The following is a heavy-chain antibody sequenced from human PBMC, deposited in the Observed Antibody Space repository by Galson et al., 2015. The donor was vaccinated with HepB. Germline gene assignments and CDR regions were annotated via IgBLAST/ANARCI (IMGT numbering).Heavy chain of an antibody. CDR2: VSLTGSNT. V-gene: IGHV3-23*01. D-gene: IGHD6-13*01. CDR1: GFTFSSYA. CDR3: AKDLYGSSFDAFDI. J-gene: IGHJ3*02. Sequence: SLRLSCAASGFTFSSYAMSWVRQAPGKGLEWVSLVSLTGSNTYYADSVKGRFTISRDNSKNTLYLQMSSLRAEDTAVYYCAKDLYGSSFDAFDIWGQGTMVTVSS.